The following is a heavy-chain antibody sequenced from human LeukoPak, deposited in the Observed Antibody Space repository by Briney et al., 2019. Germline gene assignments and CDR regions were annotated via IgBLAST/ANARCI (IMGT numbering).Heavy chain of an antibody. D-gene: IGHD5-18*01. V-gene: IGHV3-9*01. CDR2: ISWNSGSI. CDR3: AKDFAPAGYSYGYDY. CDR1: GFTFDDYA. J-gene: IGHJ4*02. Sequence: GGSLRLSCAASGFTFDDYAMHWVRQAPGKGLEWVSGISWNSGSIGYADSVKGRFTISRDNAKNSLYLQMNSLRAEDTALYYCAKDFAPAGYSYGYDYWGQGTLVTVSS.